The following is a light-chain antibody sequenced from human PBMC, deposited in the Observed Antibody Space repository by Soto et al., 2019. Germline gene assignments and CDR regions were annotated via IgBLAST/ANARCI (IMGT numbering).Light chain of an antibody. CDR3: SSYTSSIFYV. Sequence: QSALTQPVSVSGSPGQSITISCTGTSSDVGGYNYVSWYQQHPGKAPKLMIYDVSNRPSGVSNRFSGSKSGNTASLTISGLQAEDEADYYCSSYTSSIFYVFGTGTKVTVL. CDR2: DVS. CDR1: SSDVGGYNY. V-gene: IGLV2-14*01. J-gene: IGLJ1*01.